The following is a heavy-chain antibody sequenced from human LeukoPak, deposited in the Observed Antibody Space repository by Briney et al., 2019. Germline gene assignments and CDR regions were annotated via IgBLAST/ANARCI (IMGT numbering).Heavy chain of an antibody. Sequence: GGSLRLSCAASGFTVSSNYMNWVRQAPGKGLEWVSVIYSGGSTYYADSVKGRFTISRDNSKNTLYLQMNSVRAEDTAVYYCARGKIGYYYGDYDGYWGQGTLVTVSS. D-gene: IGHD4-17*01. V-gene: IGHV3-53*01. CDR1: GFTVSSNY. CDR3: ARGKIGYYYGDYDGY. CDR2: IYSGGST. J-gene: IGHJ4*02.